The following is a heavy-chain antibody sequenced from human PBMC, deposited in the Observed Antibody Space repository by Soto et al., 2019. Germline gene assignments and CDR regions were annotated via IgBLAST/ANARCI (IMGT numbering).Heavy chain of an antibody. V-gene: IGHV4-59*01. J-gene: IGHJ4*02. D-gene: IGHD6-13*01. Sequence: QVQLQESGPGLVKPSETLSLTCTVSGGSISSYXWSWIRQPPGKGLEWIGYISYTGTTDYNPSLKSRVTISLDTSKSQFSLRLSSVTAADTALYYCARVNSYGSSWSHDYWGQGALVTVSP. CDR2: ISYTGTT. CDR1: GGSISSYX. CDR3: ARVNSYGSSWSHDY.